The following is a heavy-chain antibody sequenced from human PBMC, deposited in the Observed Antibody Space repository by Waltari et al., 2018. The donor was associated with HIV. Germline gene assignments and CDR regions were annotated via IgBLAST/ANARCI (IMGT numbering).Heavy chain of an antibody. J-gene: IGHJ4*02. CDR3: ARGTRSGYSSGEAYFDY. Sequence: QVQLVQSGAEVKKPGASVKVSCKASGYTFIGHYMHWVRQAPGQGLEWMGWINPNSGGTKYAQKFQGWVTMTRDTSTSTADMELSRLRSDDTAVYYCARGTRSGYSSGEAYFDYWGQGTLVTVSS. D-gene: IGHD6-19*01. V-gene: IGHV1-2*04. CDR2: INPNSGGT. CDR1: GYTFIGHY.